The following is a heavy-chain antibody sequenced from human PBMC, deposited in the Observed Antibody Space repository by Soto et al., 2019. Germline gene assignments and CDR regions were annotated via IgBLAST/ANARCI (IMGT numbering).Heavy chain of an antibody. D-gene: IGHD2-21*02. Sequence: TLSLTCTVTGDSISSRSYYWGWIRQPPGKGLEWIGSIYYSGSTYNNPSLRSRVSMSIDTSKDQFSLKLKSVTAADTALYFCARQRTSVVTQAYFDVWGPGYLVTV. CDR1: GDSISSRSYY. J-gene: IGHJ4*02. CDR2: IYYSGST. V-gene: IGHV4-39*01. CDR3: ARQRTSVVTQAYFDV.